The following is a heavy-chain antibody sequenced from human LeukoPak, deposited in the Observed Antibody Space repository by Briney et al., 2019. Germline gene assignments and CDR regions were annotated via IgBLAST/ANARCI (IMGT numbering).Heavy chain of an antibody. CDR1: GGTFSSYA. V-gene: IGHV1-69*13. D-gene: IGHD6-6*01. CDR2: IIPIFGTA. Sequence: ASVKVSCKASGGTFSSYAISWVRQAPGQGLEWMGGIIPIFGTANYAQKFQGRVTITADESTSTAYVELSSLRSEDTAVYYCATDFGAARRGGMYYYYYYGMDVWGQGTTVTVSS. CDR3: ATDFGAARRGGMYYYYYYGMDV. J-gene: IGHJ6*02.